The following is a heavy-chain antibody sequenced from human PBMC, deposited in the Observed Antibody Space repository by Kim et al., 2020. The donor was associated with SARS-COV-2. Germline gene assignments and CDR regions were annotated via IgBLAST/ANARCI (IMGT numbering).Heavy chain of an antibody. V-gene: IGHV1-18*04. CDR2: ISVYNGDT. D-gene: IGHD3-10*01. J-gene: IGHJ3*01. CDR1: GHTFTNYG. Sequence: ASVKVSCKASGHTFTNYGISWVRQAPGQGLEWMGWISVYNGDTNYAQKLQGRVTMTTDTSTSTAYMELRGLRSDDTAVYYCVRDLLNYGSECFVDTFDFWGRGTMVTVSS. CDR3: VRDLLNYGSECFVDTFDF.